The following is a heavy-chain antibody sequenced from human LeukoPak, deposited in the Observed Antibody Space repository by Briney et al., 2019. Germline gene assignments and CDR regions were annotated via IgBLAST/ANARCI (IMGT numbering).Heavy chain of an antibody. V-gene: IGHV3-23*01. J-gene: IGHJ4*02. CDR2: ISGSGGST. Sequence: GGSLRLSCAASGFTFSSYAMSWVRQAPGKGLEWVSAISGSGGSTYYADSVKGRFTISRDNSKNTLYLQMDSLRADDGAIYYCVKGSSAARPYFLDYWGQGTLVTVSS. D-gene: IGHD6-6*01. CDR1: GFTFSSYA. CDR3: VKGSSAARPYFLDY.